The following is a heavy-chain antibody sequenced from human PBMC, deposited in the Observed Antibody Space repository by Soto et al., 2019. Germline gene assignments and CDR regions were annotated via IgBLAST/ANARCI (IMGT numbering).Heavy chain of an antibody. CDR1: GYSFTSYG. CDR3: ARSGNGYDFSPLDY. Sequence: QVQLVQSGAELGKPGASVKVSGKASGYSFTSYGFTWVRQAPGQGLEWMGWISTHNGNTNYAQKLQGRVTLTTDTSTSTAYMEIESLTSDDTAMYYCARSGNGYDFSPLDYWGQGTLVTVSS. V-gene: IGHV1-18*01. J-gene: IGHJ4*02. D-gene: IGHD5-12*01. CDR2: ISTHNGNT.